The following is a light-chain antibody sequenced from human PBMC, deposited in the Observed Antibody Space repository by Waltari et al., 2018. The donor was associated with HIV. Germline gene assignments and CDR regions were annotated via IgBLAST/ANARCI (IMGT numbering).Light chain of an antibody. CDR3: QVCVDNSVI. J-gene: IGLJ2*01. CDR2: DDS. V-gene: IGLV3-21*02. Sequence: SYVLTQPPSVSVAPGQTARITWGGNSVGSKSVHCYQQKSGQAPVLVVYDDSDRPSGIPERFSGSNSGNTATLTISRVADGDEADYYCQVCVDNSVIFAGGTRLTVL. CDR1: SVGSKS.